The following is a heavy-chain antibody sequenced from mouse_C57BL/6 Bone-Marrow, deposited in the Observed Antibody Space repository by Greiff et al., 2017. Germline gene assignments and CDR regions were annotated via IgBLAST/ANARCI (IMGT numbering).Heavy chain of an antibody. CDR1: GYAFSTYW. Sequence: QVQLKESGAELVKPGASVKISCKVSGYAFSTYWMNWVKQRPGKGLAWIGQIYPGAGATNYNGKFKGKATLTADKSSSTAYMQLSSLTSEDSAVYFCARDWDYFDYWGQGTTLTVSS. V-gene: IGHV1-80*01. D-gene: IGHD4-1*01. CDR2: IYPGAGAT. CDR3: ARDWDYFDY. J-gene: IGHJ2*01.